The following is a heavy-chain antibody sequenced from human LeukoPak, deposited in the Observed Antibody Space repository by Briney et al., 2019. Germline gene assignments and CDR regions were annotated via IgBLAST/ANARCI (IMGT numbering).Heavy chain of an antibody. CDR1: GGSISSYY. J-gene: IGHJ4*02. D-gene: IGHD6-6*01. Sequence: NPSETLSLTCTVSGGSISSYYWSWIRQPAGKGLEWIGRIYTSERTTYNPSLKSRVTMSVDTSKKQFSLKLSSVTAADTAVYYCARDPQLGPFDYWGQGTLVTVSS. CDR3: ARDPQLGPFDY. CDR2: IYTSERT. V-gene: IGHV4-4*07.